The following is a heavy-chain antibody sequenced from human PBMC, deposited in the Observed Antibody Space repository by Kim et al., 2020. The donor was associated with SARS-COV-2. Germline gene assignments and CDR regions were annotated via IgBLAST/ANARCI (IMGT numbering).Heavy chain of an antibody. CDR2: ISSSSSSI. CDR3: ARLPWELPDY. Sequence: GGSLRLSCIASGFTFSGYTMNWVRQAPGKGLEWISYISSSSSSIYYADSVKGRFTISRDNAKNSLYLQMNSLRDEDTAVHYCARLPWELPDYWGQGTLVTVSP. J-gene: IGHJ4*02. D-gene: IGHD1-26*01. V-gene: IGHV3-48*02. CDR1: GFTFSGYT.